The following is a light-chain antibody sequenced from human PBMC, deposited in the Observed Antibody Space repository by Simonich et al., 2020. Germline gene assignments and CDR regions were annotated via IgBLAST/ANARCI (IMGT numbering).Light chain of an antibody. V-gene: IGLV2-14*01. CDR2: DVS. Sequence: QSALTQPASVSGSPGQSITISCTGTSSDVGGYNYVSWYQQHPGKAPKLMIYDVSKQPAGVSNRFSGSNTGNTASLTISGLQAEDEADYYCSSYTSSSTLLFGGGTKLTVL. J-gene: IGLJ3*02. CDR3: SSYTSSSTLL. CDR1: SSDVGGYNY.